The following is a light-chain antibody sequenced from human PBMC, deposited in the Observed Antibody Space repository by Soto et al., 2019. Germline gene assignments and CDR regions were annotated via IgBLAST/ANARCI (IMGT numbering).Light chain of an antibody. CDR3: LSYDSSLWV. J-gene: IGLJ3*02. CDR1: SSNIGAGYD. V-gene: IGLV1-40*01. Sequence: QSVLTQPPSVSGAPGQRVTISCTGSSSNIGAGYDVHWYQQLPGTAPKLLIYGNSDRPSGVPDRFSGSKSGTSASLAITGLQAEDEADYSCLSYDSSLWVFGGGTQLTVL. CDR2: GNS.